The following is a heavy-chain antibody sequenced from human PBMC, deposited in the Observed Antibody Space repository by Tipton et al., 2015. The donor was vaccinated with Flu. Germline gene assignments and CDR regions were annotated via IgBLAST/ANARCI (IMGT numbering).Heavy chain of an antibody. CDR1: GGSITTYY. D-gene: IGHD4-11*01. CDR3: ARDLVQDYRDQYFGMDV. CDR2: IYDSGST. Sequence: TLSLTCTVSGGSITTYYWSWIRQSPGKGLEWIGYIYDSGSTNYNPSLKSRVTISVDTSKNQFSLKLTSVTAADTAVYYCARDLVQDYRDQYFGMDVWGQGTTVTVSS. J-gene: IGHJ6*02. V-gene: IGHV4-59*12.